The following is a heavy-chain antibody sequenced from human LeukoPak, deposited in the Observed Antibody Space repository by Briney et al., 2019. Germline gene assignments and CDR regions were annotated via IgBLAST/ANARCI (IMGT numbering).Heavy chain of an antibody. J-gene: IGHJ4*02. D-gene: IGHD1-7*01. CDR2: FYSGGGA. CDR3: ARKQGGTMYDV. V-gene: IGHV4-39*07. Sequence: SETLSLTCIVPGGSISSSNYYWVWIRPRPGMGLVWLGTFYSGGGAYYNPSHTSRVSISKDTSDNQFSLRLYSVTAADTAVYYCARKQGGTMYDVWGQGTQVTVSS. CDR1: GGSISSSNYY.